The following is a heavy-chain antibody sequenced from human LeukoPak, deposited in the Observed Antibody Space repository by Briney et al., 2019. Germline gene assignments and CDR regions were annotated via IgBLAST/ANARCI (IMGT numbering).Heavy chain of an antibody. Sequence: GGSLRLSCAASGFTFSNYWMHWVRQAPGKGLVWVSGITPDGSSTRYVDSVRGRFTISRDNTKNTLYLQMNSLRTEDTAVYYCARDSSRGLPIDYWGQGTLVTVSS. CDR2: ITPDGSST. D-gene: IGHD2-15*01. CDR1: GFTFSNYW. CDR3: ARDSSRGLPIDY. V-gene: IGHV3-74*01. J-gene: IGHJ4*02.